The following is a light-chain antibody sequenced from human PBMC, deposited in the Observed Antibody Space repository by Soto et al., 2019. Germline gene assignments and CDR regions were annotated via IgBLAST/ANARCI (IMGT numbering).Light chain of an antibody. J-gene: IGKJ5*01. CDR1: QSLVYSDGNTY. CDR2: ALS. Sequence: DVVMTQSPLSLSVTLGQPASISCRSSQSLVYSDGNTYCNWFQLRPGQSPRRLIYALSNRDSGVPDRLSGRGSGIDFTLKISGVEAVEVGFYYCMKGTHWPITSAQGKRLEIK. CDR3: MKGTHWPIT. V-gene: IGKV2-30*01.